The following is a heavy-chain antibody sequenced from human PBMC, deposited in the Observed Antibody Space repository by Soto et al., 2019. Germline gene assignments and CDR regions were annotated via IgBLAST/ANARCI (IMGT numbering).Heavy chain of an antibody. CDR3: ARLNTGWYFDF. V-gene: IGHV3-33*01. CDR2: IWYDGGTK. CDR1: GFTFYTYG. Sequence: GGSLRLSCAASGFTFYTYGMHWVRQVPGKGLQWVAIIWYDGGTKYYADSVRGRFTVSRDNSKNTLYLQMNSLRDEDTAVYYCARLNTGWYFDFWGRGTLVTVSS. J-gene: IGHJ2*01. D-gene: IGHD4-17*01.